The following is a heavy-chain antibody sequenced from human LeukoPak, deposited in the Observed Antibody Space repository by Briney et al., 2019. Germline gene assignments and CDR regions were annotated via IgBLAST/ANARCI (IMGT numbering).Heavy chain of an antibody. V-gene: IGHV4-39*01. J-gene: IGHJ2*01. Sequence: PSETLSLTCTVSGGSISSSSYYWGWIRQPPGKGLEWIGSIYYSGSTYYNPSLKSRVTISVDTSKNQFSLKLSSVTAADTAVYHCARLGSGWLYWYFDLWGRGTLVTVSS. CDR2: IYYSGST. D-gene: IGHD6-19*01. CDR1: GGSISSSSYY. CDR3: ARLGSGWLYWYFDL.